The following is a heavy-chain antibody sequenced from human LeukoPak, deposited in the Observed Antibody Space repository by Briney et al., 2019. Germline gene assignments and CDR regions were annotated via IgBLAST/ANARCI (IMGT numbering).Heavy chain of an antibody. Sequence: GGSLRLSCAASGFTFSSYGMHWVRQAPGKGLEWVAFIRYDGSNKYYADSVKGRFTISRDNSKNTLYLQMNSLRAEDTAVYYCAKRKGSGSYTVDYWGQGTLVTVSS. CDR3: AKRKGSGSYTVDY. CDR1: GFTFSSYG. CDR2: IRYDGSNK. J-gene: IGHJ4*02. D-gene: IGHD3-10*01. V-gene: IGHV3-30*02.